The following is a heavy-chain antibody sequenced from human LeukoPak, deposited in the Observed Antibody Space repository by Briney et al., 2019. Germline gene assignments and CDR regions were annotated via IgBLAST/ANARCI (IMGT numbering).Heavy chain of an antibody. Sequence: ASVKVSCKASGYTFTSYYMHWVRQAPGQGLEWMGIINPSGGSTSYAQKFQGRLTMTTDTSTSTAYMELRSLRSDDTAVYYCARQGYGGNSQGAADYWGQGTLVTVSS. V-gene: IGHV1-46*01. J-gene: IGHJ4*02. CDR1: GYTFTSYY. CDR2: INPSGGST. D-gene: IGHD4-23*01. CDR3: ARQGYGGNSQGAADY.